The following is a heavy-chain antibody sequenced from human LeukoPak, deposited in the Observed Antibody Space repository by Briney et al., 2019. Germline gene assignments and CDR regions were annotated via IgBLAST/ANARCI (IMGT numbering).Heavy chain of an antibody. CDR1: GYPFTNFY. CDR3: ARGGRDGYNSVDC. Sequence: ASVKVSCKPSGYPFTNFYIHWVRQAPGQGLEWMGWINPNRGGTNYPQKFQGRVTMTRDTSISTAYMELSRLISDDTAVYYCARGGRDGYNSVDCWGQGTLVTVSS. CDR2: INPNRGGT. V-gene: IGHV1-2*02. D-gene: IGHD5-12*01. J-gene: IGHJ4*02.